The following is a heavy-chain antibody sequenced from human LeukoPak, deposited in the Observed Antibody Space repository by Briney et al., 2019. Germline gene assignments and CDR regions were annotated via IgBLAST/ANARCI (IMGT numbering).Heavy chain of an antibody. J-gene: IGHJ6*02. Sequence: PGGSLRLSCAASGFTFSSYGMHWVRQAPGKGLEWVAVISYDGSNKYYADSVKGRFTISRDNSKNTLYLQMNSLRAEDTAVYYCAKNSDCSSTSCYSYYYGMDVRGQGTTVTVSS. D-gene: IGHD2-2*01. V-gene: IGHV3-30*18. CDR1: GFTFSSYG. CDR2: ISYDGSNK. CDR3: AKNSDCSSTSCYSYYYGMDV.